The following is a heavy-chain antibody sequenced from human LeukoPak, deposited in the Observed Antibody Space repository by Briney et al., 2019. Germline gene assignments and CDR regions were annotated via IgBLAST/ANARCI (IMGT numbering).Heavy chain of an antibody. D-gene: IGHD3-22*01. J-gene: IGHJ4*02. CDR2: ISDSGGST. Sequence: GGSLRLSCAVSGITLSNYGMSWVRQAPGKGLEWVAGISDSGGSTNYADSVKGRFTISRDNPKNTLYLQMNSLRAEDTAVYFCAKRGVVIRVILVGFHKEAYYFDSWGQGALATVSS. CDR3: AKRGVVIRVILVGFHKEAYYFDS. CDR1: GITLSNYG. V-gene: IGHV3-23*01.